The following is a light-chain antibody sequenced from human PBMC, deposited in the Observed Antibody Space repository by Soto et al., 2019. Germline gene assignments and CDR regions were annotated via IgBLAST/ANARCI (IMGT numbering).Light chain of an antibody. J-gene: IGKJ2*01. V-gene: IGKV1-33*01. CDR1: QGISKS. Sequence: DIQMTQSPSSLSAFVGDRVTVTCQASQGISKSLNWYQQKPGKAPQLLIYDAFHLETGVPSSFSGSGSGTHFTFTISSLQPEDFATYYCQKYEKLPFTFGQGTNLEIK. CDR3: QKYEKLPFT. CDR2: DAF.